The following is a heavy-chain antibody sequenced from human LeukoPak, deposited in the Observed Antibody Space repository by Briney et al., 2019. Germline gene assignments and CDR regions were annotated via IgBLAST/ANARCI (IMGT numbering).Heavy chain of an antibody. CDR1: GFTFSSHW. V-gene: IGHV3-74*01. CDR2: IHIDGRTT. Sequence: GSLRLSCAASGFTFSSHWMHWVRQAPGKGLVWVSRIHIDGRTTSYADSVKGRFTISRDNAKNTLYLQMNSLRAEDTAVYYCAREHSTIDYWGQGTLVTVSS. D-gene: IGHD5/OR15-5a*01. CDR3: AREHSTIDY. J-gene: IGHJ4*02.